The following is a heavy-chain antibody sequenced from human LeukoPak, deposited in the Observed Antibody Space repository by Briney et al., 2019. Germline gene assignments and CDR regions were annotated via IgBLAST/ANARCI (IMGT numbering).Heavy chain of an antibody. J-gene: IGHJ6*04. CDR3: ARGDPTSTDV. CDR2: INHSGST. Sequence: SETLSLTCAVYGGSFSGYYWSWIRQPPGKGLEWIGEINHSGSTNYNPSLKSRVTISVDTSKNQFSLELSSVTAADTAVYYCARGDPTSTDVWGKGTTVTVSS. CDR1: GGSFSGYY. V-gene: IGHV4-34*01.